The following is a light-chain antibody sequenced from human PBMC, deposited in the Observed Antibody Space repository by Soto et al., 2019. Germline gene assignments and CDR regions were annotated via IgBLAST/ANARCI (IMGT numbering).Light chain of an antibody. CDR3: QQYSSSPLYT. J-gene: IGKJ2*01. V-gene: IGKV3-20*01. CDR2: GAS. Sequence: EIVLTQSPGTLSLSPGERATLSCRASQSVSSSYLAWYQQKPGQAPRLLIYGASSRATGIPDRFSGSGSGTDFTLTISRLEPEDFAEYYCQQYSSSPLYTFGQGTKLEIK. CDR1: QSVSSSY.